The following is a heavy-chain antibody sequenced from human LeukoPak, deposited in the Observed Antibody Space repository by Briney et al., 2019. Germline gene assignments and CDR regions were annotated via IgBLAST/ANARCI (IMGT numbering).Heavy chain of an antibody. CDR3: ARRAGGNTGGFYFDY. D-gene: IGHD5-18*01. J-gene: IGHJ4*02. Sequence: KCGESLKISCNGSKDTFDNYWIGWVRPMPGKGLGWMGIIYPDDSDTRYSPSFQGQVTISADKSINTAFLQWGSLKASDTGIYYCARRAGGNTGGFYFDYWGQGSLVTVSS. CDR1: KDTFDNYW. V-gene: IGHV5-51*01. CDR2: IYPDDSDT.